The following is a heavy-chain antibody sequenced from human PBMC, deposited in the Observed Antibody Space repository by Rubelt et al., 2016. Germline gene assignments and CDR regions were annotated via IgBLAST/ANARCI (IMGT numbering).Heavy chain of an antibody. D-gene: IGHD2-2*01. CDR3: AHSGGYQLIDY. J-gene: IGHJ4*02. CDR2: IYWDDDK. V-gene: IGHV2-5*02. CDR1: GFSLRSRGVG. Sequence: QITLKESGPTLAKPTQTLTLTCALSGFSLRSRGVGVGWIRQPPGKALEWLALIYWDDDKRYSPSLKNRLTSTKDTCQNLVVLTMTNKDPVDTGTNYCAHSGGYQLIDYWGQGTLVTVSS.